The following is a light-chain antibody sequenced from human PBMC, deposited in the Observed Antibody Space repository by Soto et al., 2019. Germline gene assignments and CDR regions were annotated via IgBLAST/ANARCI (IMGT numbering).Light chain of an antibody. CDR3: SSYAGAFYV. J-gene: IGLJ1*01. Sequence: QSALTQPPSASGSPGQSVTISCTGTSSDVGGYNYVSWYQQHPGKAPKLLISEVSKRPSGVPDRFSGSKSGNAASLTVSGLQAEDEADYYCSSYAGAFYVFGTGTKV. CDR2: EVS. V-gene: IGLV2-8*01. CDR1: SSDVGGYNY.